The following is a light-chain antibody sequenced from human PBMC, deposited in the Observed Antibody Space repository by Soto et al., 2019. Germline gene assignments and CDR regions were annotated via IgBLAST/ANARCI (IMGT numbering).Light chain of an antibody. CDR3: QQYDNVFT. J-gene: IGKJ5*01. CDR1: QGISTY. CDR2: GAS. V-gene: IGKV1-33*01. Sequence: DIQMTQSPSSLSASVGDRVTITCRASQGISTYLNWYQQKPGKAPKLLIYGASNLETGVPSRFSGSGSGTDFTVTISSLQPEDIATYFCQQYDNVFTFGQGTRLEIK.